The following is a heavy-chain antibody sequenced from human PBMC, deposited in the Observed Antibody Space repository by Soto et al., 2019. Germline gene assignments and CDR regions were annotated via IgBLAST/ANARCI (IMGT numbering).Heavy chain of an antibody. CDR2: ISAYSGNV. CDR3: AIANYGDDDY. Sequence: GASVKVSCKTSGDTFSRSTISWVRQAPGQGLEWMGWISAYSGNVKYARKFQDRVTMTTDTSTSTAYVELRSLRFDDTAVYYCAIANYGDDDYWGQGTLVTVSS. D-gene: IGHD4-17*01. V-gene: IGHV1-18*01. J-gene: IGHJ4*02. CDR1: GDTFSRST.